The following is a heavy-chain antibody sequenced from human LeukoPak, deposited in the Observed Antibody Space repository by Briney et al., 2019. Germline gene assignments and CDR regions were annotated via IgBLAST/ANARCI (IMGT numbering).Heavy chain of an antibody. CDR2: ISGSGGST. V-gene: IGHV3-23*01. D-gene: IGHD6-13*01. J-gene: IGHJ4*02. CDR3: ARVIAAADY. CDR1: GFTFSSYA. Sequence: GGALRLSCAASGFTFSSYAMSWVRQAPGKGLEWVSAISGSGGSTYYADSVNGRLTISRDKSKNTLNLQKNSLRAEDRAVYYCARVIAAADYWGQGTLVTVSS.